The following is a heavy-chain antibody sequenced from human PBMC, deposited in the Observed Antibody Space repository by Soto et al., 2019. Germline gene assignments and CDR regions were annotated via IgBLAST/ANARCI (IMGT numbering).Heavy chain of an antibody. V-gene: IGHV3-23*01. CDR2: ISGSGGTT. Sequence: GGSLRLSCAASGFTFSSYAMNWVRQAPGKGLEWVSAISGSGGTTYYADSVKGRFTISRDNSKNTLYLQMNSLRAEDTAVYYCAKADGGYRYGNYYDYGMDVWGQGTTVTVSS. CDR1: GFTFSSYA. J-gene: IGHJ6*02. D-gene: IGHD5-18*01. CDR3: AKADGGYRYGNYYDYGMDV.